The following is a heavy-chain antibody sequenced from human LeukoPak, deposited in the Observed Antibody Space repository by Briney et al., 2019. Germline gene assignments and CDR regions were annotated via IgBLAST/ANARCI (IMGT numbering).Heavy chain of an antibody. V-gene: IGHV4-59*01. CDR1: GGSISSYY. D-gene: IGHD3-10*01. CDR2: IYYSGST. CDR3: ARSVYYGSGSYYNYYSYGMDV. J-gene: IGHJ6*02. Sequence: SETLSLTCTVSGGSISSYYWSWIRQPPGKGLEWVGYIYYSGSTNYNPSLKSRVTISVDTSKNQFSLKLSSVTAADTAVYYCARSVYYGSGSYYNYYSYGMDVWGQGTTVTVSS.